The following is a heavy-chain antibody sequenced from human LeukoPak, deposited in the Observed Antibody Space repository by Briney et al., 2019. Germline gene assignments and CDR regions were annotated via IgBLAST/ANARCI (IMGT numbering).Heavy chain of an antibody. CDR3: VKATQWLAFDF. CDR1: GGSITSHF. D-gene: IGHD6-19*01. V-gene: IGHV4-4*09. J-gene: IGHJ4*02. CDR2: IYIGGTT. Sequence: PSETLSLTCSVSGGSITSHFWDWVRQPPGKGLEWIGNIYIGGTTVYNPSLNSRVTISMDTSTNHVSLQLTSVSAADTAVYYCVKATQWLAFDFWGRGILVTVSS.